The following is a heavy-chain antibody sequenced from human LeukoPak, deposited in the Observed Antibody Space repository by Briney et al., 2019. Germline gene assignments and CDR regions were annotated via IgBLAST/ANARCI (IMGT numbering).Heavy chain of an antibody. J-gene: IGHJ6*02. CDR3: AKMGYGDYPYYYYGMDV. D-gene: IGHD4-17*01. CDR1: GYTFTSYD. CDR2: MNPNSGNT. V-gene: IGHV1-8*01. Sequence: ASVKVSCKASGYTFTSYDINWVRQATGQGLEWMGWMNPNSGNTGYAQKFQGRVTMTRNTSISTAYMELSSLRAEDTAVYYCAKMGYGDYPYYYYGMDVWGQGTTVTVSS.